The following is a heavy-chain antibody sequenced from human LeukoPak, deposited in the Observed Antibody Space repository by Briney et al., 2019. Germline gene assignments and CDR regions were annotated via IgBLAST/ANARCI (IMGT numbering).Heavy chain of an antibody. CDR1: GGSISSSNW. J-gene: IGHJ6*02. D-gene: IGHD3-3*01. CDR2: IYHGGST. Sequence: PSGTLSLTCAVSGGSISSSNWWSWVRQPPGKGLEWIGEIYHGGSTNYNPSLKSRVTISVDKSKNEFSLKLSSVTAADTAVYYCARSWGGFSYYGMDVWGQGTTVTVSS. V-gene: IGHV4-4*02. CDR3: ARSWGGFSYYGMDV.